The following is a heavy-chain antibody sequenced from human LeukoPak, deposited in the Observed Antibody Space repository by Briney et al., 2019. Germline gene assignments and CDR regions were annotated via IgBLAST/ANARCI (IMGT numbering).Heavy chain of an antibody. D-gene: IGHD6-19*01. J-gene: IGHJ4*02. V-gene: IGHV4-4*02. CDR2: IFHSGST. Sequence: GSLRLSCAASGFTFGSYAMTWVRQPPGKGLEWIGEIFHSGSTSYNPSLKSRVTISVDKSKNQFSLKLSSVTAADTAVYYCTRDRLGSSGWYTYWGQGTLVTVSS. CDR1: GFTFGSYAM. CDR3: TRDRLGSSGWYTY.